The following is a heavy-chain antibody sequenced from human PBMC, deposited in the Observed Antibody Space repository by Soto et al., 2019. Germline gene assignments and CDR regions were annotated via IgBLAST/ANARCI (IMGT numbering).Heavy chain of an antibody. J-gene: IGHJ5*01. D-gene: IGHD3-16*01. V-gene: IGHV3-23*01. CDR1: GFSFDNYG. Sequence: GGSLRLSCVASGFSFDNYGMAWVRQAPGKGLSWVSSISGSGEITYYADSVKGRFTISRDNSKNTLYLEVNNLRAEDTALYYCAKDQFYGGTQNWFGSWGPGVLVTVSS. CDR2: ISGSGEIT. CDR3: AKDQFYGGTQNWFGS.